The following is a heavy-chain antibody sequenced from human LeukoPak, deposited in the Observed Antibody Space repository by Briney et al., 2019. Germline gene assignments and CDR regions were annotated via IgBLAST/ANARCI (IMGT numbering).Heavy chain of an antibody. CDR1: GFTFSSYS. CDR3: ARDRYDFWSGYYTQVEFDP. Sequence: GGSLRLSCAASGFTFSSYSMNWVRQAPGKGLEWVSSISSSSYIYYADSVKGRFTISRDNAKNSLYLQMNSLRAEDTAVYYCARDRYDFWSGYYTQVEFDPWGQGTPVTVSS. J-gene: IGHJ5*02. D-gene: IGHD3-3*01. CDR2: ISSSSYI. V-gene: IGHV3-21*01.